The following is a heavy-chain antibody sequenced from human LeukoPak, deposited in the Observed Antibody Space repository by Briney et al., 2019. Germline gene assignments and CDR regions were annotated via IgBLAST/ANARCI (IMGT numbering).Heavy chain of an antibody. CDR2: ISGSGGST. CDR1: GFTFSSYA. V-gene: IGHV3-23*01. J-gene: IGHJ3*02. CDR3: AKLPGSGGYYYFDAFDI. D-gene: IGHD3-22*01. Sequence: GGSLRLSCAASGFTFSSYAMSWVRQAPGKGLEWVSAISGSGGSTYYADSVKGRFTISRDNSKNTLYLQMNSLRAEDTAVYYCAKLPGSGGYYYFDAFDIWGQGTMVTVSS.